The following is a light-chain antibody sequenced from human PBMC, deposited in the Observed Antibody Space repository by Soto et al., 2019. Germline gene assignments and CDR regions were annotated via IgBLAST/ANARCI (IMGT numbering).Light chain of an antibody. CDR2: EVS. CDR3: RSYAGSNNYV. J-gene: IGLJ1*01. Sequence: QSVLTQPPSASGSPGQSVTISCTGTSSDVGGFNYFSWYQQHPGKAPKLMIYEVSKRPSGVPDRFSGSKSGNTASLTVSGLQAEDEADYYCRSYAGSNNYVFGTGTKVTVL. CDR1: SSDVGGFNY. V-gene: IGLV2-8*01.